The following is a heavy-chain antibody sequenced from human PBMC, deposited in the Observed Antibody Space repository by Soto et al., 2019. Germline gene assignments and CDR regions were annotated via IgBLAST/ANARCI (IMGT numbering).Heavy chain of an antibody. CDR2: ISYDGSNK. CDR1: GFTFSSYG. V-gene: IGHV3-30*03. Sequence: GGSLRLSCAASGFTFSSYGMHWVRQAPGKGLEWVAVISYDGSNKYYADSVKGRFTISRDNSKNTLYLQMNSLRAEDTAVYYCASPLLWFGESNSDFDYWGQGTLVTVSS. CDR3: ASPLLWFGESNSDFDY. J-gene: IGHJ4*02. D-gene: IGHD3-10*01.